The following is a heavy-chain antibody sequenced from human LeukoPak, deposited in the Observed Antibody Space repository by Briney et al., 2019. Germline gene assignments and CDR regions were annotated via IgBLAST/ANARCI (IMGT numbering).Heavy chain of an antibody. CDR2: ISYDGSNK. CDR3: ARDRGYCTNGVCYREGDY. J-gene: IGHJ4*02. D-gene: IGHD2-8*01. Sequence: PGRSLRLSCAASGFTFSKYGMHWVRQAPGKGLEWVAIISYDGSNKYYTDSVKGRFTISRDNTKNTLFLQMNSLRAEDTAVYYCARDRGYCTNGVCYREGDYWGQGTLVTVSS. CDR1: GFTFSKYG. V-gene: IGHV3-30*03.